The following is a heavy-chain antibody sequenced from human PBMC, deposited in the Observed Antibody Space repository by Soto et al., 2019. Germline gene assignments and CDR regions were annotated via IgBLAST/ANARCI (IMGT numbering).Heavy chain of an antibody. D-gene: IGHD6-13*01. Sequence: SGGSLRLSCAASGFTFSSYAMSWVRQAPGKGLEWVSAISGSGGSTYYADSVKGRFTISRDNSKNTLYLQMNSLRAEDTAVYYFAKDSSVAAAGGVYNWFDPWGQGTLVTVSS. CDR3: AKDSSVAAAGGVYNWFDP. CDR1: GFTFSSYA. CDR2: ISGSGGST. V-gene: IGHV3-23*01. J-gene: IGHJ5*02.